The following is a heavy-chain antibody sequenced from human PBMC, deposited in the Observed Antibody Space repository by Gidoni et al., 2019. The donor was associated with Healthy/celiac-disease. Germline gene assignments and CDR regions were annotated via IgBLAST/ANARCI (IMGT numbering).Heavy chain of an antibody. V-gene: IGHV3-33*01. J-gene: IGHJ6*02. CDR3: ARETEYSSSWGDGMDV. Sequence: QVQLVESGGGVVQPGRYLRLSCAAPGFTLRSSGMHWVRQAPGKGLEWVAVIWDDGSNKYYADSVKGRFTISRDNSKNTLYLQMNSLRAEDTAVYYCARETEYSSSWGDGMDVWGQGTTVTVSS. CDR1: GFTLRSSG. CDR2: IWDDGSNK. D-gene: IGHD6-13*01.